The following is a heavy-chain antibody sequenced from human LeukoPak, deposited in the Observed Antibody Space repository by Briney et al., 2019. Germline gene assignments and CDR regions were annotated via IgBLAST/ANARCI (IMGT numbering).Heavy chain of an antibody. CDR2: IYTSGST. D-gene: IGHD3-9*01. Sequence: SETLSLTRTVSGGSISSYYWSWLRQPAGKGLEWIGRIYTSGSTNYNPSLKSRVTMSVDTSKNQFSLKLSSVTAADTAVYYCARYLLRYFDSPGWFDPWGQGTLVTVSS. CDR3: ARYLLRYFDSPGWFDP. CDR1: GGSISSYY. J-gene: IGHJ5*02. V-gene: IGHV4-4*07.